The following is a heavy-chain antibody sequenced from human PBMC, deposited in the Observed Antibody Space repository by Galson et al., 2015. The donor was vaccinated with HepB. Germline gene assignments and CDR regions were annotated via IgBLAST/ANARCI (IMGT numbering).Heavy chain of an antibody. CDR3: AKERFCSSTSCYGRDFDC. CDR1: GFTFSSFA. V-gene: IGHV3-23*01. Sequence: LRLSCAASGFTFSSFAMSWVRQAPGKGLEWVSAISGSGGSTYYADSVKGRFTFSRDNSKSALYLQMNSLRAEDTAVYYCAKERFCSSTSCYGRDFDCWGQGTLVTVSS. CDR2: ISGSGGST. J-gene: IGHJ4*02. D-gene: IGHD2-2*01.